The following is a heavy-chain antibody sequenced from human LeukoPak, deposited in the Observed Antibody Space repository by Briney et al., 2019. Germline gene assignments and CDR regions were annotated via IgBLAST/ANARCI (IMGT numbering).Heavy chain of an antibody. D-gene: IGHD3-22*01. Sequence: VGSLRLSCAASGFTFSSYSMNWVRQAPGKGLEWVSSISSSSSYIYYADSVKGRFTISRDNAKNSLYLQMNSLRAEDTAVYYCARDGNYYDSSGYYYGGSYFDYWGQGTLVTVSS. CDR2: ISSSSSYI. CDR3: ARDGNYYDSSGYYYGGSYFDY. V-gene: IGHV3-21*01. J-gene: IGHJ4*02. CDR1: GFTFSSYS.